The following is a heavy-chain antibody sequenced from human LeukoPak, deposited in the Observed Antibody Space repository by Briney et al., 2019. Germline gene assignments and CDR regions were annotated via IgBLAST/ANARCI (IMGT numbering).Heavy chain of an antibody. CDR1: GGSISSYY. CDR2: INHSGST. D-gene: IGHD3-3*01. CDR3: ARGRRVNYDFWSGYYQGYYFDY. J-gene: IGHJ4*02. V-gene: IGHV4-34*01. Sequence: TQTLTCTVSGGSISSYYWSWIRQPPGKGLEWIGEINHSGSTNYNPSLKSRVTISVDTSKNQFSLKLSSVTAADTAVYYCARGRRVNYDFWSGYYQGYYFDYWGQGTLVTVSS.